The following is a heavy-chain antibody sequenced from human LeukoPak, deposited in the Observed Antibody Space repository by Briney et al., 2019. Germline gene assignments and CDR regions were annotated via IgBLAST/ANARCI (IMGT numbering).Heavy chain of an antibody. Sequence: GGSLRLSCAASGFTFSRYSMSWVRQAPGKGLEWVSSISGSGGRIDYADSVKGRFTISRDNSKNTLSLQMNSLTAEDTAVYYCAKNPRLEGWIYFDSWGQGILVTVSS. V-gene: IGHV3-23*01. CDR1: GFTFSRYS. CDR3: AKNPRLEGWIYFDS. D-gene: IGHD1-1*01. J-gene: IGHJ4*02. CDR2: ISGSGGRI.